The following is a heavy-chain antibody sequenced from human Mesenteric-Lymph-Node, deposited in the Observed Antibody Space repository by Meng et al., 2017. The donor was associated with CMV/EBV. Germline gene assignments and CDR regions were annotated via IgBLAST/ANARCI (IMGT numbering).Heavy chain of an antibody. D-gene: IGHD6-13*01. V-gene: IGHV4-59*01. Sequence: SETLSLTCTVSDGSISSYYWSWIRQSPGKGLEWIGYIYYTGNTNYNLSLMSRVTISLDTSKNHFSLRLTSVTAADTAVYYCARGTWAAAPSDYWGQGTLVTVSS. CDR2: IYYTGNT. J-gene: IGHJ4*02. CDR3: ARGTWAAAPSDY. CDR1: DGSISSYY.